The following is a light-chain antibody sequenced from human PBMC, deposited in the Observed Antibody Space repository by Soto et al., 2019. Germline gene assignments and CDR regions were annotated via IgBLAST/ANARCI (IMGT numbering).Light chain of an antibody. CDR3: HQRQSWTRT. J-gene: IGKJ1*01. CDR1: QAVNTR. Sequence: EIVLTQSPATLSSFPGDRITLSCRASQAVNTRLAWYQHTPGQAPRLIIYLASNREAGVPARFSGSGAGTEFTLTISDVEPEDVEVDYCHQRQSWTRTFGQGTKVDIK. CDR2: LAS. V-gene: IGKV3D-11*01.